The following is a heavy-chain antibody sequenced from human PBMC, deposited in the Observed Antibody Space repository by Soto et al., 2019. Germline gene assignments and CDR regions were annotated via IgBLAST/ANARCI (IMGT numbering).Heavy chain of an antibody. CDR3: AKGYDYVSFEM. V-gene: IGHV3-23*01. Sequence: DSVRGRFTISRDNSKNTLYLQMNSLRAEDTAVYYCAKGYDYVSFEMWGQGTMVTVS. J-gene: IGHJ3*02. D-gene: IGHD3-16*01.